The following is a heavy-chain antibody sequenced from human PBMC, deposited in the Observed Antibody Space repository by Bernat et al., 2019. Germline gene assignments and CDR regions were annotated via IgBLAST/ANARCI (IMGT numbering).Heavy chain of an antibody. CDR3: AKGFHPHIAAANLD. V-gene: IGHV3-9*01. D-gene: IGHD6-13*01. J-gene: IGHJ4*02. CDR2: ISWNSGSI. CDR1: GFTFDDYA. Sequence: EVQLVESGGGLVQPGRSLRLSCAASGFTFDDYAMHWVQQAPGKGLEWVSGISWNSGSIGYADSVKGRFTISRDNAKNSLYLQMNSLRAEDTALYYCAKGFHPHIAAANLDWGQGTLVTVSS.